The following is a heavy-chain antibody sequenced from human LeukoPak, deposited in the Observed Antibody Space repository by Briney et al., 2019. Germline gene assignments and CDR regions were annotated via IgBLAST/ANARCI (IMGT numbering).Heavy chain of an antibody. CDR2: VNPNNGVP. CDR1: GYTFTGYY. D-gene: IGHD2-2*01. CDR3: ASEVGYSSSYYGRFDP. J-gene: IGHJ5*02. V-gene: IGHV1-2*06. Sequence: RASVKVSCKASGYTFTGYYMHWVRQAPGQGLEWMGRVNPNNGVPNYAQKFQGRVTMTRDTAISTFYMELSSLRSDDTAVYFCASEVGYSSSYYGRFDPWGQGTLVIVSS.